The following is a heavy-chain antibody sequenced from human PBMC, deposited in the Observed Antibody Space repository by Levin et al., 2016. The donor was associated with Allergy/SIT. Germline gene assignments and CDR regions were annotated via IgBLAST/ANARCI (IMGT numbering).Heavy chain of an antibody. CDR2: ISWNSGSI. Sequence: GGSLRLSCAASGFTFDDYAMHWVRQAPGKGLEWVSGISWNSGSIGYADSVKGRFTISRDNAKNSLYLQMNSLRAEDTALYYCAKDTHPDSYSGYDLFDYWGQGTLVTVSS. D-gene: IGHD5-12*01. CDR3: AKDTHPDSYSGYDLFDY. V-gene: IGHV3-9*01. CDR1: GFTFDDYA. J-gene: IGHJ4*02.